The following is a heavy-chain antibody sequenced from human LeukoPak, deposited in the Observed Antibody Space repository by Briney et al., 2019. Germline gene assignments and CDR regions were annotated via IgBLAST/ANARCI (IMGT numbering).Heavy chain of an antibody. Sequence: SETLSLTCTVSGGSISSYYWSWVRQPPGKGLQWIGYINNSGNSDYNPSLQSRVTMLVDTSKNQFSLKLNSVTAADTAVYYCARRTYHDTLTGYKYWYFDLWGRGTLVTVSS. J-gene: IGHJ2*01. CDR1: GGSISSYY. CDR3: ARRTYHDTLTGYKYWYFDL. D-gene: IGHD3-9*01. CDR2: INNSGNS. V-gene: IGHV4-59*01.